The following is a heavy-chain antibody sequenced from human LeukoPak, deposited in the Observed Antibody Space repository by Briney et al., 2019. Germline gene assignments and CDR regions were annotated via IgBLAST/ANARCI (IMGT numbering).Heavy chain of an antibody. CDR3: ARRVILRRNNWFDP. J-gene: IGHJ5*02. D-gene: IGHD2-15*01. CDR2: INHSGST. CDR1: GGSFSGYY. Sequence: PSETLSLTCAVYGGSFSGYYWSWIRQPPGKGLEWIGEINHSGSTNYNPSLKSRVTISVDTSKNQFSLKLSSVTAADTAVYYCARRVILRRNNWFDPWGQGTLVTVSS. V-gene: IGHV4-34*01.